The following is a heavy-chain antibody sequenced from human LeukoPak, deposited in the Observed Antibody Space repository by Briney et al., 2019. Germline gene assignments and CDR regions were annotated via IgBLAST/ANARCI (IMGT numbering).Heavy chain of an antibody. V-gene: IGHV1-69*05. CDR2: IIPIFGTA. J-gene: IGHJ4*02. CDR1: GGTFSSYA. CDR3: AREGVAGQLWLNY. D-gene: IGHD5-18*01. Sequence: ASVKVSCKASGGTFSSYAISWVRQAPGQGLEWMGGIIPIFGTANYAQKLQGRVTMTTDTSTSTAYMELRSLRSDDTAVYYCAREGVAGQLWLNYWGQGTLVTVSS.